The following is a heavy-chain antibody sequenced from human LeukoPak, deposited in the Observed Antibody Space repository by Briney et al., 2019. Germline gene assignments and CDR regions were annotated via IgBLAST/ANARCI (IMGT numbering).Heavy chain of an antibody. CDR2: IHFSGGA. J-gene: IGHJ4*02. V-gene: IGHV4-31*03. D-gene: IGHD3-10*01. CDR1: GGTISSGGYH. Sequence: SQTLSLTCSVSGGTISSGGYHWAWIRQHPGKGLEWIGYIHFSGGASYNPSLRSRIILSVDTSNNQFSLQMNSVTAADTAVYYCARYNYNSAAFSYFDSWGQGTLVTVSS. CDR3: ARYNYNSAAFSYFDS.